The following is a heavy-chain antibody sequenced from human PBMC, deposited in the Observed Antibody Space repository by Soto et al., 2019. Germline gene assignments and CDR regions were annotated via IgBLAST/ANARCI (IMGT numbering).Heavy chain of an antibody. CDR1: GYTFTSYY. CDR2: INPSGGS. V-gene: IGHV1-46*03. J-gene: IGHJ2*01. CDR3: ARDRIPPKGATGYWYFDL. Sequence: QVQLVQSGAEVKKPGASVKVSCKASGYTFTSYYMHWVRQAPGQGLEWMGIINPSGGSSYAQKFQGIVTMPRDTSTSTVYRELSSVTSEDTAVYYCARDRIPPKGATGYWYFDLWGRGTLVTVSS. D-gene: IGHD1-1*01.